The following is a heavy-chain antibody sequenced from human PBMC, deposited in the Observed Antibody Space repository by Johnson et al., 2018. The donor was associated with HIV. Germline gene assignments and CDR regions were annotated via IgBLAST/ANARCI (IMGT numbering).Heavy chain of an antibody. J-gene: IGHJ3*02. CDR3: AKDRILSGYGPGAFDI. V-gene: IGHV3-33*06. Sequence: QVQLVESGGGVVQPGRSLRLSCAESGFTFSSYGMHWVRQAPGKGLEWVAVIWYDGSNKYYADSVKGRFTISRDNSKNTLYLQMNSLRAEDTAVYYCAKDRILSGYGPGAFDIWGQGTMVTVSS. D-gene: IGHD5-12*01. CDR2: IWYDGSNK. CDR1: GFTFSSYG.